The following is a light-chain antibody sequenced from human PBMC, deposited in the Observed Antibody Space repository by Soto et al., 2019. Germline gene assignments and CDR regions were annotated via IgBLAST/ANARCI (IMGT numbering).Light chain of an antibody. Sequence: DMQMTQPPSPLSASVGDKLTITCLAGQSISNYSNWYQQRPEKATKLLNYAASYLQSGLPSRFSGSGSGTYFTLTITSLQPEDFATYYCQQGYSTSRTFGPGTQLDI. CDR3: QQGYSTSRT. V-gene: IGKV1-39*01. J-gene: IGKJ1*01. CDR1: QSISNY. CDR2: AAS.